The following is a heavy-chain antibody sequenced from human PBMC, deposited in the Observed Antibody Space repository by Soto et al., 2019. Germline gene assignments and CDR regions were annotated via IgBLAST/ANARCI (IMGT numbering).Heavy chain of an antibody. CDR3: ARDGGCYRRGWFDP. Sequence: QVPLQQSGPGLVKPSQTLSLTCAISGDSVSSNSAAWNWLRQSPSRGLEWLGRTYYRSKWYKHYAASVKSRIPINPDTSKNQFSLQLNALTPEDTAVYYCARDGGCYRRGWFDPWGQGTPVTVSS. CDR2: TYYRSKWYK. D-gene: IGHD1-26*01. V-gene: IGHV6-1*01. CDR1: GDSVSSNSAA. J-gene: IGHJ5*02.